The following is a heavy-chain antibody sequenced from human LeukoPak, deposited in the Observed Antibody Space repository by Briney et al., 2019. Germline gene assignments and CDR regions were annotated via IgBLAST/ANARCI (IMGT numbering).Heavy chain of an antibody. CDR1: GGSISSYY. CDR2: IYYSGNT. J-gene: IGHJ5*02. V-gene: IGHV4-59*01. D-gene: IGHD2-21*01. Sequence: PSETLSPTCTVSGGSISSYYWSWIRQSPGKGLEWIGFIYYSGNTNSNPSLKSRVTMSVDTSKNQFSLRLTSVTAADTAVYYCASGLRRDWFDPWGQGTLVTVSS. CDR3: ASGLRRDWFDP.